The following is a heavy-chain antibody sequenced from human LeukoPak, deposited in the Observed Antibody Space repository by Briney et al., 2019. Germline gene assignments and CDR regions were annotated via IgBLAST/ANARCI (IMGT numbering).Heavy chain of an antibody. V-gene: IGHV3-48*04. J-gene: IGHJ4*02. D-gene: IGHD5-18*01. CDR3: ARDVPPWWREGYFDY. CDR2: ISSSSSTI. CDR1: GFTFSSYS. Sequence: GGSLRLSCAASGFTFSSYSMNWVRQAPGKGLEWVSYISSSSSTIYYADSVKGRFTISRDNAKNSLYLQMNSLRAEDTAVYYCARDVPPWWREGYFDYWGQGTLVTVSS.